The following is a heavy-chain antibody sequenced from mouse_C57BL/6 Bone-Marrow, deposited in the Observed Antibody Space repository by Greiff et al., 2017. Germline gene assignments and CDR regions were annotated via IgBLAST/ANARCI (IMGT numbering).Heavy chain of an antibody. D-gene: IGHD2-10*02. CDR3: ARGEIVSAWFAY. V-gene: IGHV5-4*03. CDR1: GFTFSSYA. Sequence: DVKLVESGGGLVKPGGSLKLSCAASGFTFSSYAMSWVRQTPEKRLEWVATISDGGSYTYYPDNVKGRFTISRDNAKNNLYLQMSHLKSEDTAMYYCARGEIVSAWFAYWGQGTLVTVSA. J-gene: IGHJ3*01. CDR2: ISDGGSYT.